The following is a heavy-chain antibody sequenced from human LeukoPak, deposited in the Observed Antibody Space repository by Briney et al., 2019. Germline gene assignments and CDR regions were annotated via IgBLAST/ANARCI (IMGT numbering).Heavy chain of an antibody. J-gene: IGHJ6*02. V-gene: IGHV3-23*01. CDR1: GFTFSSYA. CDR2: ISGSGGST. D-gene: IGHD1-26*01. CDR3: AKDRIVGATFYYYYGMDV. Sequence: GGSLRLSCAASGFTFSSYAMSWVRQAPGKGLEWVSAISGSGGSTYYADSVKGRFTISRDNSKNTLCLQMNSLRAEDTAVYYCAKDRIVGATFYYYYGMDVWGQGTTVTVSS.